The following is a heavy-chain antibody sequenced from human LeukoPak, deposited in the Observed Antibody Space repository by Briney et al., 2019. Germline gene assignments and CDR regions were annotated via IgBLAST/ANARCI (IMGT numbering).Heavy chain of an antibody. D-gene: IGHD3-22*01. Sequence: ASVKVSCKASGYTFTSYGISWVRQAPGQGLEWMGWISAYNGNTNYAQKLQGRVTMTPDTSTSTAYMGLRSLRSDDTAVYYCARCRSSGSYYYYYYMDVWGKGNTVTVSS. V-gene: IGHV1-18*01. CDR3: ARCRSSGSYYYYYYMDV. CDR2: ISAYNGNT. J-gene: IGHJ6*03. CDR1: GYTFTSYG.